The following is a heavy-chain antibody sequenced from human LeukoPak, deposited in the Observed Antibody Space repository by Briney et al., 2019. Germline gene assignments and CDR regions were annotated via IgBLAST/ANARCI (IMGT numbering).Heavy chain of an antibody. CDR2: INPNSGNT. Sequence: GAXVKVSCKASGYTFTGYYMHWVRQAPGQGLEWMGRINPNSGNTVYAQKFQGRVTITRNTSISTAYMELSSLRSEDTAVYYCARTTPGRLRFLEWFYYMDVWGKGTTVTVSS. D-gene: IGHD3-3*01. J-gene: IGHJ6*03. CDR1: GYTFTGYY. V-gene: IGHV1-8*03. CDR3: ARTTPGRLRFLEWFYYMDV.